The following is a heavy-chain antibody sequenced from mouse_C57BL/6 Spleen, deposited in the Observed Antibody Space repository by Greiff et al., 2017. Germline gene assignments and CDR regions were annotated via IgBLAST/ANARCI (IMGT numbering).Heavy chain of an antibody. CDR1: GYTFTSYW. CDR2: IHPNSGST. CDR3: ARSHYSGSSGFAY. D-gene: IGHD1-1*01. J-gene: IGHJ3*01. V-gene: IGHV1-64*01. Sequence: VQLQQPGAELVKPGASVKLSCKASGYTFTSYWMHWVKQRPGQGLEWIGMIHPNSGSTNYNEKFKSKATLTVDKSSSTAYMQLSSLTSEDSAVYYCARSHYSGSSGFAYWGQGTLVTVSA.